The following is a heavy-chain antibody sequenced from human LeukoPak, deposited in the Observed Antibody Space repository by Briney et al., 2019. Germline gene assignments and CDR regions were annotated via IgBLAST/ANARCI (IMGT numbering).Heavy chain of an antibody. V-gene: IGHV3-21*01. J-gene: IGHJ3*02. CDR1: GFTFRSYS. CDR2: ISGSAWTI. CDR3: TRDIRLTTDRDAFDI. D-gene: IGHD1-14*01. Sequence: NSGGSLRLSCVASGFTFRSYSMNWVRQAPGKGPEWVSSISGSAWTIYEADSVKGRFTTSRDNGKNSLYLQMNSLRPEDTAVYFCTRDIRLTTDRDAFDIWGQGTLVTVSS.